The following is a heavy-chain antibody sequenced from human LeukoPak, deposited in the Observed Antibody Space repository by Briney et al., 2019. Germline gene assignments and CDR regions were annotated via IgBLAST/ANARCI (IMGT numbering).Heavy chain of an antibody. CDR1: GGSISSYY. Sequence: PSETLSLTCTVSGGSISSYYWSWIRQPPGKGLEWIGYIYYSGSTNYNPSLKSRVTISVDTSKNQFSLKLSSVTAADTAVYYCVRDFQSTVYFDWSSNPRYYNWFDPWGQGTLVTVSS. J-gene: IGHJ5*02. CDR2: IYYSGST. V-gene: IGHV4-59*12. D-gene: IGHD3-9*01. CDR3: VRDFQSTVYFDWSSNPRYYNWFDP.